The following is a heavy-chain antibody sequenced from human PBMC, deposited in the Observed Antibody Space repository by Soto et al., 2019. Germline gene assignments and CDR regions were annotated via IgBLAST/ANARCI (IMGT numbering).Heavy chain of an antibody. CDR3: ARSLRLLQDAYSDDYYHYNGMDV. V-gene: IGHV5-51*03. CDR1: GYSFTKFW. J-gene: IGHJ6*02. CDR2: IYPGDSDT. D-gene: IGHD3-16*01. Sequence: GESLKISCEGFGYSFTKFWIAWVRQMPGKGLEWMGIIYPGDSDTRYSPSFQGQVTISADKSIDTAYLQWSSLKASDTAMYYCARSLRLLQDAYSDDYYHYNGMDVWGQGTRVTVS.